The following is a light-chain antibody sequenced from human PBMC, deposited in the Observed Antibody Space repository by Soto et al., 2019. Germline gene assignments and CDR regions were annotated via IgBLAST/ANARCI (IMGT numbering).Light chain of an antibody. CDR3: QQRSNWPLS. J-gene: IGKJ4*01. CDR2: DAS. CDR1: QSVSSI. Sequence: EIVLTQSPATLSLSPGERATLSCRASQSVSSILAWYQQKSGQPPRLLISDASNRATGVPARFSGSGSGTDFTLIISSLEPEDFAVYYCQQRSNWPLSFGGGTKVEI. V-gene: IGKV3-11*01.